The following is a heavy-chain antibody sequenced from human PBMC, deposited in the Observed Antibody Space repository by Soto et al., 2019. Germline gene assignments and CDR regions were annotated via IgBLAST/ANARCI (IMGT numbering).Heavy chain of an antibody. D-gene: IGHD3-9*01. V-gene: IGHV1-46*03. Sequence: GASVKVSCKASGYTFTSYYMHWVRQAPGQGLEWMGIINPSGGSTSYAQKFQGRVTMTRDTSTSTVYMELSSLRSEDTAVYYCASTKYYDILTGELEYWGQGTLVTVSS. CDR3: ASTKYYDILTGELEY. CDR1: GYTFTSYY. J-gene: IGHJ4*02. CDR2: INPSGGST.